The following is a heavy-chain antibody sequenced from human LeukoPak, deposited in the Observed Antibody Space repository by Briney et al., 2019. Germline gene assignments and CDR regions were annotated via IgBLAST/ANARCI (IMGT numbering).Heavy chain of an antibody. J-gene: IGHJ4*02. V-gene: IGHV4-59*08. CDR3: ARHGGSLGYFDY. CDR2: VYDSGTT. D-gene: IGHD1-26*01. CDR1: GGSISTYY. Sequence: PSETLSLTCSVSGGSISTYYWSWIRQTPGKGLEWIDYVYDSGTTNYNPSLKGRVTISSDTSKNQFSLNLRSVNAADTAIYYCARHGGSLGYFDYWGQGTLVTVSS.